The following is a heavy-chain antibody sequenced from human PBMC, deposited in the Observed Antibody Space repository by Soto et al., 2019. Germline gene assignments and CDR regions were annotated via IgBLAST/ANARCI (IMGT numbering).Heavy chain of an antibody. CDR3: IKGGWLDY. V-gene: IGHV3-23*01. CDR1: EFTFSIFD. CDR2: ISDSGDRT. J-gene: IGHJ4*02. Sequence: EVHLLESGGGLVQPGGSLRLSCAASEFTFSIFDMSWVRQAPGQGLEWVSMISDSGDRTYYAGSVRGRFTMSRDNSKNTVYLQMDSLRAEDTAVYYCIKGGWLDYWGQGTLVTVSS. D-gene: IGHD5-12*01.